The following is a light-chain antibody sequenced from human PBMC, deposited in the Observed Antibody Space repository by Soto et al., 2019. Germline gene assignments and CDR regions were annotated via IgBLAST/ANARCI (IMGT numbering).Light chain of an antibody. CDR1: SSNIGAGHG. V-gene: IGLV1-40*01. CDR2: GNT. Sequence: QSVLTQPPSVSGAPGQRVTISCTGSSSNIGAGHGVHWYQQLPGTAPKLLIYGNTNRPSGVPDRFSGSKSGTSASLAITGLQAEDEADYYCQSYDRSLSGSVFGGRTKLTVL. CDR3: QSYDRSLSGSV. J-gene: IGLJ3*02.